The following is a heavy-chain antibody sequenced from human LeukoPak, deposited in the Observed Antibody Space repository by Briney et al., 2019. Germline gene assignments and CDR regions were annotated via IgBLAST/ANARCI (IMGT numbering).Heavy chain of an antibody. Sequence: SETLSLTCTVSGGTISSYCWSWIRQPPGKGLEWIGYIYYSGSPNYNPSLKSRVTISVDTSKNQFSLKLSSVTAADTAVYYCARVYTSDYYYYGMDVWGQGTTVTVSS. D-gene: IGHD2-2*02. CDR2: IYYSGSP. V-gene: IGHV4-59*01. CDR1: GGTISSYC. J-gene: IGHJ6*02. CDR3: ARVYTSDYYYYGMDV.